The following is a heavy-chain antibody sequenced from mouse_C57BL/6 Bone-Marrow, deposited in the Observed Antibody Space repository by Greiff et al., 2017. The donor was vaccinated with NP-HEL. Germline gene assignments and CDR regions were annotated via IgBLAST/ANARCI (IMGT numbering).Heavy chain of an antibody. D-gene: IGHD2-4*01. V-gene: IGHV1-50*01. CDR2: IDPSDSYT. CDR3: ARYDYEGTWFAY. Sequence: QVQLQQPGAELVKPGASVKLSCKASGYTFTSYWMQWVKQRPGQGLEWIGEIDPSDSYTNYNQKFKGKATLTVDTSSSTAYMQLSNLTSEDSAVYYCARYDYEGTWFAYWGQGTLVTVSA. J-gene: IGHJ3*01. CDR1: GYTFTSYW.